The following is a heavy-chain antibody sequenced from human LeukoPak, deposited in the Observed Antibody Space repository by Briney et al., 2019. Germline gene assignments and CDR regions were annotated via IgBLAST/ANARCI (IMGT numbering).Heavy chain of an antibody. D-gene: IGHD3-3*01. Sequence: GGSLRLSCAVSGLTFSSDGMSWVRRSPGKGLEWVSYISSGAGTKYYVDSVKGRFTISRDNAKNTLYLQMNSLRAEDTGVYYCAKDHYWSIDYWGRGTLVTVSS. CDR1: GLTFSSDG. J-gene: IGHJ4*02. V-gene: IGHV3-48*01. CDR2: ISSGAGTK. CDR3: AKDHYWSIDY.